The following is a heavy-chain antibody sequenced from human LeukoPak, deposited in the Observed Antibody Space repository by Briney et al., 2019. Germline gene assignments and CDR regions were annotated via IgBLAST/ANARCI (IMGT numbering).Heavy chain of an antibody. J-gene: IGHJ6*01. V-gene: IGHV4-30-2*01. CDR3: ARGAVEKPPFFASYYYYYYGMDV. CDR1: GVSISSGGYS. CDR2: IYHSGST. Sequence: PSQTLSLTCAVSGVSISSGGYSWSWIRQPPGKGLEWIGYIYHSGSTYYNPSLKSRVTISVDRSKNQFSLKLSSVTAADTAVYYCARGAVEKPPFFASYYYYYYGMDVWGQGTTVTVSS. D-gene: IGHD3-3*01.